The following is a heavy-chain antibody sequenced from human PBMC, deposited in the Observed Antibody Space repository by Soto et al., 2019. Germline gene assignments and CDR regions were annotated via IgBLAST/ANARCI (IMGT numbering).Heavy chain of an antibody. J-gene: IGHJ3*02. CDR3: ARDRQSSGWLDAFDI. CDR2: IFTGGST. D-gene: IGHD6-19*01. Sequence: EVQLVASGGGLVQPGGSLRLSCAASGFTVSSNYMSWVRQAPGKGLEWVSVIFTGGSTYYADSVKGRFTISRHSSMNTVYLQMDSLRAEDTAVYYGARDRQSSGWLDAFDIWGQGTMVTVSS. CDR1: GFTVSSNY. V-gene: IGHV3-53*04.